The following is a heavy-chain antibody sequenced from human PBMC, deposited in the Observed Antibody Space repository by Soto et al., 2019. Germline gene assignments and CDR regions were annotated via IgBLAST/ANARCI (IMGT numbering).Heavy chain of an antibody. CDR1: GFTFSNYA. D-gene: IGHD3-22*01. Sequence: QVQLVESGGGVVQPGRSLRLSCAASGFTFSNYAMHWVRQAPGKGLEWVAVISYDGSNQYYADSVKGRFTISRDNYKNTLSRQMNSLSAEETAVYYCARGEGGHYFGRSGYYYYDYWGQGNLVAVSS. V-gene: IGHV3-30-3*01. CDR2: ISYDGSNQ. CDR3: ARGEGGHYFGRSGYYYYDY. J-gene: IGHJ4*02.